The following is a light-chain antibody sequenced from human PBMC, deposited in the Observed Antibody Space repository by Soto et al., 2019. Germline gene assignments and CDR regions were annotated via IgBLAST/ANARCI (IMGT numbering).Light chain of an antibody. CDR3: QSYDSSLTTFV. Sequence: QSVLTQPPSVSGAPGQRVAISCTGSSSNIGAEYDVHWYQQLPGTAPKRLIYGDNNRPSGVPDQFSGSKSGTSASLAITGLQPEDEADYYCQSYDSSLTTFVFGTGTKV. V-gene: IGLV1-40*01. CDR1: SSNIGAEYD. J-gene: IGLJ1*01. CDR2: GDN.